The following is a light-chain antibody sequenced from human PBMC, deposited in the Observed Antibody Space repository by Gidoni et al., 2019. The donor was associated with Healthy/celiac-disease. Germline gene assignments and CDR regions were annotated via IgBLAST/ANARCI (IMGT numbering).Light chain of an antibody. Sequence: EIVLTQSPGTLSLAPGERATISCRASQSVSSSYLAWYQQKPGQAPRLLIYGASSRATGIPDRFSGSGSGTDFTLTISRLEPEDFAVYYCQQYGSSPSTFXQXTRLEIK. J-gene: IGKJ5*01. V-gene: IGKV3-20*01. CDR2: GAS. CDR3: QQYGSSPST. CDR1: QSVSSSY.